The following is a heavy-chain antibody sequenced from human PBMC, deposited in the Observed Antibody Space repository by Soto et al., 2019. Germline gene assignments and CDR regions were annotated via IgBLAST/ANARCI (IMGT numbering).Heavy chain of an antibody. Sequence: MGWIRQPPGRGLDWVSAISGTGGNTYFADSVEGRFVISRDNSKNTLYLQMNSLRAEDTAVYYCAKVRIDHYNGFDAWGQGTTVTVSS. CDR2: ISGTGGNT. CDR3: AKVRIDHYNGFDA. V-gene: IGHV3-23*01. J-gene: IGHJ6*02. D-gene: IGHD2-8*01.